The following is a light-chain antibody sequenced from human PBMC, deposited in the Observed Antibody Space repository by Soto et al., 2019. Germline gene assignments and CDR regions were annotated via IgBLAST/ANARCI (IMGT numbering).Light chain of an antibody. CDR3: QKYNSAPALT. CDR1: QGISTY. V-gene: IGKV1-27*01. Sequence: DIQMAQSPSSLSASVGDRVTITCRASQGISTYLAWYQQKPGNVPKLLIFAASTLQAGVPSRFSGSGSGTDFTLTISSLQPEDVATYYCQKYNSAPALTFGGGTKVDIK. J-gene: IGKJ4*01. CDR2: AAS.